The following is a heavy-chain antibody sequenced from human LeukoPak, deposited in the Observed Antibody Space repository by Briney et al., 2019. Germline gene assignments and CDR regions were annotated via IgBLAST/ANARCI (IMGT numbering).Heavy chain of an antibody. CDR3: ARDYYGSGSYYGHMDV. V-gene: IGHV1-2*02. CDR2: INPNSGGT. D-gene: IGHD3-10*01. CDR1: GYTFTGYY. J-gene: IGHJ6*03. Sequence: PGASVKVSCKASGYTFTGYYMHWVRQAPGQGLEWMGWINPNSGGTNYAQKFQGRVTMTRDTSISTAYMELSRLRSDDTAAYYCARDYYGSGSYYGHMDVWGKGTTVTVSS.